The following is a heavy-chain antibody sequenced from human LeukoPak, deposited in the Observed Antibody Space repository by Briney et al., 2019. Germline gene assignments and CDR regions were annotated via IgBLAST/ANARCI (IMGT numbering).Heavy chain of an antibody. J-gene: IGHJ5*02. CDR1: GYTFTSYY. Sequence: GASVKVSCKASGYTFTSYYMHWVRQAPGQGLEWMGIINPSGGSTSYAQKFQGRVTMTRDTSTSTVYMELSSLRSEDTAVYYCARFGPGYCSGGSCYGFHWFDPWGQGTLVTVSS. V-gene: IGHV1-46*01. CDR2: INPSGGST. CDR3: ARFGPGYCSGGSCYGFHWFDP. D-gene: IGHD2-15*01.